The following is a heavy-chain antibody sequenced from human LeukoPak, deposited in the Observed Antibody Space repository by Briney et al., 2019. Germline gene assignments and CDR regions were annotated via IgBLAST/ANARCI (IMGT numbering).Heavy chain of an antibody. CDR1: GFTFSSYW. Sequence: GGSLRLSCAASGFTFSSYWMHWVRQAPGKGLVWVSRINSDGSSTSYADSVKGRFTISRDNAKNTLYLQMNSLRAEDTAVYYCARATVIKSQFDYWGQGTLVTVSS. V-gene: IGHV3-74*01. CDR3: ARATVIKSQFDY. CDR2: INSDGSST. D-gene: IGHD4-23*01. J-gene: IGHJ4*02.